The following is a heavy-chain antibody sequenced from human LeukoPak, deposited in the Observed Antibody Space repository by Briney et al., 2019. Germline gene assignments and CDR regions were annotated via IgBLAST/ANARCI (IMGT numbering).Heavy chain of an antibody. V-gene: IGHV3-23*01. CDR3: AKRGPGPVAGSYDF. D-gene: IGHD6-19*01. J-gene: IGHJ4*02. CDR1: GFTFSYYA. Sequence: AGSLRLSCVGSGFTFSYYAMNWLRQTPGKGLKWISAVGARGDIFYADSVRGRFTISRDNSSNAAFLQMNSLRPEDTAIYYCAKRGPGPVAGSYDFWGQGTLVTVSS. CDR2: VGARGDI.